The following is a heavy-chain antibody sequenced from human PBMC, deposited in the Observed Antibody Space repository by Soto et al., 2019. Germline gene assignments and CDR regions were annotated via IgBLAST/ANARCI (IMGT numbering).Heavy chain of an antibody. V-gene: IGHV1-8*01. J-gene: IGHJ4*02. Sequence: QVQLVQSGAEVRKPGASVKVSCEASGHTFTSYDIYWVRQATGQGLEWIGWMNPNTGNSGYAQKFQGRVTMTSDTSISTAHMELSSLRSEDTAVYYCARRAETNGWNGFGADKYYFDFWGQGTLVTVSS. CDR3: ARRAETNGWNGFGADKYYFDF. CDR1: GHTFTSYD. CDR2: MNPNTGNS. D-gene: IGHD1-1*01.